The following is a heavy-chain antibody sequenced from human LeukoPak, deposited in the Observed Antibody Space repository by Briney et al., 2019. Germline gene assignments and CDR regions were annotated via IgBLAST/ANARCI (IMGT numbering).Heavy chain of an antibody. D-gene: IGHD3-10*01. CDR2: INSDGSSI. J-gene: IGHJ5*02. CDR1: GFTSSSYW. V-gene: IGHV3-74*01. CDR3: ARGRGPYGWFDP. Sequence: GGSLRLSCAASGFTSSSYWMHWVRQAPGKGLVWVSRINSDGSSINYADSVKGRFTISRDNAKNTLYLQMNSLRAEGAAVYYCARGRGPYGWFDPWGQGTLVTVSS.